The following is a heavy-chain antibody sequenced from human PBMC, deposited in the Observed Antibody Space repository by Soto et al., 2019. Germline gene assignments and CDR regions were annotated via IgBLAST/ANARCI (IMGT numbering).Heavy chain of an antibody. CDR3: ARDLVPAAIPFFYYYYYGMDV. CDR1: GFTFSSYG. CDR2: IWYDGSNK. V-gene: IGHV3-33*01. J-gene: IGHJ6*02. Sequence: QAGGSLRLSCAASGFTFSSYGMHWVRQAPGKGLEWVAVIWYDGSNKYYADSVKGRFTISRDNSKNTLYLQMNSLRAEDTAVYYCARDLVPAAIPFFYYYYYGMDVWGQGTTVTVSS. D-gene: IGHD2-2*02.